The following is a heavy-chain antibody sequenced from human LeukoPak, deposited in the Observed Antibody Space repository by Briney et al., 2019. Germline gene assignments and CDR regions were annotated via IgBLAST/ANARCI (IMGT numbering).Heavy chain of an antibody. CDR3: ARNFGWRPTVSAFDI. CDR1: GGSISSYY. D-gene: IGHD3-16*01. V-gene: IGHV4-4*07. CDR2: IYTSGST. J-gene: IGHJ3*02. Sequence: KPSETLSLTCTVSGGSISSYYWSWIRQPAGKGLEWIGRIYTSGSTNYNPSLKSRVTMSVDTSKNQFSLRLSSVTAADTAVYYCARNFGWRPTVSAFDIWGQGTMVTVSS.